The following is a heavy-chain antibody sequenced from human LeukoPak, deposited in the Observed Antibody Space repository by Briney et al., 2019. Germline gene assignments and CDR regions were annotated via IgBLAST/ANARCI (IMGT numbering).Heavy chain of an antibody. Sequence: SETLSLTCTVSGGSISSSRYYWGWIRQPPGKGLEWIGSIYYSGSTYYNPSLKSRVTISVGTSKNQFSLKLSSVTAADTAVYYCARLPLGDDFWSGYYTVDYWGQGTLVTVSS. CDR2: IYYSGST. CDR1: GGSISSSRYY. J-gene: IGHJ4*02. V-gene: IGHV4-39*01. CDR3: ARLPLGDDFWSGYYTVDY. D-gene: IGHD3-3*01.